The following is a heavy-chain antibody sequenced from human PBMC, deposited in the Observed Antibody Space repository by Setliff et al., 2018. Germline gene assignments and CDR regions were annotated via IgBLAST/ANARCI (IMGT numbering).Heavy chain of an antibody. CDR2: TIPSFGSI. J-gene: IGHJ6*03. Sequence: ASVKVSCKASGGTFRSYGISWVRQAPGQGLEWMGGTIPSFGSINYAQKFQDRVTIITDESTSTAYMELSSLRTEDTAVYYCAREGVDTRSSTDYRYYMDVWGKGTTVTVSS. CDR1: GGTFRSYG. V-gene: IGHV1-69*05. CDR3: AREGVDTRSSTDYRYYMDV. D-gene: IGHD5-18*01.